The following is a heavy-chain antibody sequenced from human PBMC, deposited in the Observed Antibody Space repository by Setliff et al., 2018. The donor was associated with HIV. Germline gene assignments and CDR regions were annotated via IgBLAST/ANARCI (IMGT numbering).Heavy chain of an antibody. CDR2: ISGSGGAI. D-gene: IGHD1-20*01. CDR3: ARYKWNNWIFGWFDP. J-gene: IGHJ5*02. V-gene: IGHV3-23*01. CDR1: GFTFSSYA. Sequence: LRLSCAASGFTFSSYAMSWVRQAPGKGLEWVTTISGSGGAIHYADSVKGRFTMSRDNSKNTLSLQMNSLRAEDTAVYYCARYKWNNWIFGWFDPWGQGTQVTVSS.